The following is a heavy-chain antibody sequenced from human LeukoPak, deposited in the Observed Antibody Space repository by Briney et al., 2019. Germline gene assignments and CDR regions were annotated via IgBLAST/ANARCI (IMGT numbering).Heavy chain of an antibody. Sequence: GGSLRLSCAASGFTFSSYWMNWARQAPGKGLEWVASXXXXXXXXXXXDSXXXXFTISXXNAKNSLYLQMSNLRAEDTAVYFCARGGGLDVWGQGATVTVSS. CDR1: GFTFSSYW. CDR3: ARGGGLDV. V-gene: IGHV3-7*03. J-gene: IGHJ6*02. CDR2: XXXXXXXX. D-gene: IGHD3-16*01.